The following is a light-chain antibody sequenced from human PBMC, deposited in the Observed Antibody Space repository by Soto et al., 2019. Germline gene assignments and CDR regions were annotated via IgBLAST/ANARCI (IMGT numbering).Light chain of an antibody. Sequence: EIVLTQSPATLSLSPGDRATLSCRASQSVSSDLAWYQQKPGQAPRLLIYDASNTATGIPARFSGSGSGTDLTLTISSLEPEDFEVYYCQHRSNWPPPLTFGGGTKVEIK. CDR3: QHRSNWPPPLT. CDR2: DAS. J-gene: IGKJ4*01. CDR1: QSVSSD. V-gene: IGKV3-11*01.